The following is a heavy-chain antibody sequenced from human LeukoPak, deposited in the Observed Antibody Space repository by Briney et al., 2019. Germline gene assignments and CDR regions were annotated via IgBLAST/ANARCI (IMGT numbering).Heavy chain of an antibody. V-gene: IGHV3-23*01. CDR3: ARGSYSSGWYYFDY. Sequence: GGSLRLSCAASGFTFSSYAMSWVRQGPGEGLEWVSAISGGGDMTHYADSVKGRFTISRDNSKNTLYLQMNSLRAEDTAVYYCARGSYSSGWYYFDYWGQGTLVTVSS. CDR1: GFTFSSYA. J-gene: IGHJ4*02. D-gene: IGHD6-19*01. CDR2: ISGGGDMT.